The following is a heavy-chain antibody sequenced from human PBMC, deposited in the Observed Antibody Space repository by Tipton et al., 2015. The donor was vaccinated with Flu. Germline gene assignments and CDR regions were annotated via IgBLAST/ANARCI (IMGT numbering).Heavy chain of an antibody. Sequence: TLSLTCTVSDDSINSYYWCWIRQPPGKGLEWIGYIYNTVTSNYNPSLKSRLTISVDSSKNQFSLRLTSVTAADTAVYYCARARAPYYYYAMDVWGQGTTVTVSS. J-gene: IGHJ6*02. CDR2: IYNTVTS. CDR3: ARARAPYYYYAMDV. D-gene: IGHD3-16*01. V-gene: IGHV4-59*01. CDR1: DDSINSYY.